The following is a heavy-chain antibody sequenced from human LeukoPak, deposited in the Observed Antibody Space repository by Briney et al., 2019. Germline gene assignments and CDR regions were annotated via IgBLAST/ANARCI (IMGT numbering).Heavy chain of an antibody. V-gene: IGHV3-48*02. CDR3: ARRYCGSTSCHDDY. CDR1: GFTFSTYS. J-gene: IGHJ4*02. Sequence: PGGSLRLSCAASGFTFSTYSMNWVRQAPGKGLEWVSYITSSSSTIYYADSVKGRLTISRDNAKNSLYLQMNSLRDEDTAVYYCARRYCGSTSCHDDYWGQGTLVTVSS. CDR2: ITSSSSTI. D-gene: IGHD2-2*01.